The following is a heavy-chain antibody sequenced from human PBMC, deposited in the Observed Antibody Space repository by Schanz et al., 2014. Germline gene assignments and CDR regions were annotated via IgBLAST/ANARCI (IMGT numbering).Heavy chain of an antibody. J-gene: IGHJ4*02. CDR2: ISGSGGST. D-gene: IGHD3-10*01. V-gene: IGHV3-23*01. CDR1: GFIFGSSV. CDR3: AKYRGYYRVSGSYRELED. Sequence: EVQLLESGGGLIQPGGSLRLSCAASGFIFGSSVMAWVRQAPGKGLEWVSAISGSGGSTYYADSVKGRFTISRDNSKNTLYLQMNRLRPEDTAVYYCAKYRGYYRVSGSYRELEDWGQGTLVTVSS.